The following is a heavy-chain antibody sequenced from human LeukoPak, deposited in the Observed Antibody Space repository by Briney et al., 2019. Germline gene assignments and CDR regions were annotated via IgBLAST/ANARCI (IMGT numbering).Heavy chain of an antibody. CDR1: GGSIRSYY. CDR3: ARASGSSWYIDWFDP. Sequence: SETLSLTFTVSGGSIRSYYWSWIRQPPGKGLEWIGYIYYSGSTNYNPSLKSRVTISVDTSKNQFSLKLSSVTAADTAVYYCARASGSSWYIDWFDPWGQGTLVTVSS. J-gene: IGHJ5*02. D-gene: IGHD6-13*01. V-gene: IGHV4-59*01. CDR2: IYYSGST.